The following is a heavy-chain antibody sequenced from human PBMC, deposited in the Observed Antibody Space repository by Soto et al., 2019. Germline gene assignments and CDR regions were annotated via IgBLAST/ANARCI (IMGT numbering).Heavy chain of an antibody. CDR3: ARHPGPTHFDY. V-gene: IGHV4-31*03. Sequence: QVQLQESGPGLVKPSQTLSLTCTVSGGSISSGGYYWSWIRQHPGKGLEWIGYIYYSGSTYYNPSLTGRVTTSVDTSKNQFSLKLSSVTAADTAVYYCARHPGPTHFDYWGQGALVTVSS. J-gene: IGHJ4*02. CDR1: GGSISSGGYY. CDR2: IYYSGST.